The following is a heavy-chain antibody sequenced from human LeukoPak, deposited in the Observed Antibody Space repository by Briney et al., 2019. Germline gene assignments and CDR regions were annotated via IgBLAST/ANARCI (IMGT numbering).Heavy chain of an antibody. CDR1: GGSIISSSYY. CDR3: ARDSGVRKAVAGTSFSLDY. D-gene: IGHD6-19*01. Sequence: SETLSLTCSVSGGSIISSSYYWGWIRQPPGNGLEWIGSIYYSGSTYYNPSLKSRVTISVDTSKNHFSLKLSSVTAADTAVYYCARDSGVRKAVAGTSFSLDYWGQGTLVTVSS. J-gene: IGHJ4*02. V-gene: IGHV4-39*02. CDR2: IYYSGST.